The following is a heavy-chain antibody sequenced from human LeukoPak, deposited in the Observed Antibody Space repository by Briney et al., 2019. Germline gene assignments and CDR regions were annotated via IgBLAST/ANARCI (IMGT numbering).Heavy chain of an antibody. D-gene: IGHD3-10*01. CDR3: ARDSGNYHYDMDV. Sequence: ASVKVSCKASGYTFTSYYMHWVRQAPGQGLEWMGIINPSGGSTSYAQKFPGRLTMTRDTSTSTVYVELSSLRSEDTAVYYCARDSGNYHYDMDVWGQGTTVIVS. V-gene: IGHV1-46*01. CDR2: INPSGGST. CDR1: GYTFTSYY. J-gene: IGHJ6*02.